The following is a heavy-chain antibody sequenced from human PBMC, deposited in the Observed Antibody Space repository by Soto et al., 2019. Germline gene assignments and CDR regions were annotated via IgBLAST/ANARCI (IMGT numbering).Heavy chain of an antibody. V-gene: IGHV4-34*01. CDR3: ARGRRSRGCSYGYSAGGGNYYYYGMDV. CDR1: GDSITSIYH. Sequence: SETLSLTCAVSGDSITSIYHWAWIRQPPGRGLEWVGEINHSGSTNYNPSLKSRVTISVDTSKNRFSLKLSSVTAADTAVYYCARGRRSRGCSYGYSAGGGNYYYYGMDVWGQGTTVTVSS. D-gene: IGHD5-18*01. J-gene: IGHJ6*02. CDR2: INHSGST.